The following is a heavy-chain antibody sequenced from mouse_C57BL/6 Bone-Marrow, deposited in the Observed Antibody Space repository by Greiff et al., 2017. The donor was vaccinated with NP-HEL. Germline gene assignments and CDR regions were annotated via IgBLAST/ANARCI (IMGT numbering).Heavy chain of an antibody. Sequence: QVQLQQSGAELARPGASVKLSCKASGYTFTSYGISWVKQRTGQGLEWIGEIYPRSGNPYYNEKFKGKATLTADTSSSTAYMQLSSLTSEDSAVYYCARDYGSPYFDYWGQGTTLTVSS. CDR3: ARDYGSPYFDY. CDR1: GYTFTSYG. V-gene: IGHV1-81*01. J-gene: IGHJ2*01. CDR2: IYPRSGNP. D-gene: IGHD1-1*01.